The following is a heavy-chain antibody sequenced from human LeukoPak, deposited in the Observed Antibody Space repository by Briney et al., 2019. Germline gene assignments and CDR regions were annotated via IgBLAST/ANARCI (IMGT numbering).Heavy chain of an antibody. CDR2: IYYSGST. Sequence: SQTLSLTCTVSGGSISSGGYYWSWIRQHPGKGLEWIGYIYYSGSTYYNPSLKSRVTISVDTSKNQFSLKLSSVTAADTAVYYCARDAPFEATIFDYWGQGTLVTVSS. CDR3: ARDAPFEATIFDY. V-gene: IGHV4-31*03. D-gene: IGHD5-12*01. CDR1: GGSISSGGYY. J-gene: IGHJ4*02.